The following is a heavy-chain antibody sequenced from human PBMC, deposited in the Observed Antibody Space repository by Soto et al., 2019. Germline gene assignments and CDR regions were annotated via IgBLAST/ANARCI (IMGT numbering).Heavy chain of an antibody. J-gene: IGHJ6*03. CDR1: GYTFTSYY. V-gene: IGHV1-46*03. D-gene: IGHD1-7*01. CDR2: INPSGGST. Sequence: ASVKVSCKASGYTFTSYYMHWVRQAPGQGLEWMGIINPSGGSTSYAQKFQGRVTMTRDTSTSTVYMELSSLRSEDTAVYYCARDPSTYNWNYGRNYYYYYMDVWGKGTTVTVSS. CDR3: ARDPSTYNWNYGRNYYYYYMDV.